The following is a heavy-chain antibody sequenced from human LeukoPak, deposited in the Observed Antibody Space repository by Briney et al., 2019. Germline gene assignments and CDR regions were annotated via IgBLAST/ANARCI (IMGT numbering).Heavy chain of an antibody. D-gene: IGHD1-26*01. Sequence: GGSLRLSCAASGFTFSNYGMHWVRQAPGKGLEWGAVIWSGGTDKYYADSVKGRFTVSRDNSKNTLYLQMNSLRAEDTAVYYCGKRLTSWELEYWGQGTLVTVSS. V-gene: IGHV3-30*02. J-gene: IGHJ4*02. CDR2: IWSGGTDK. CDR1: GFTFSNYG. CDR3: GKRLTSWELEY.